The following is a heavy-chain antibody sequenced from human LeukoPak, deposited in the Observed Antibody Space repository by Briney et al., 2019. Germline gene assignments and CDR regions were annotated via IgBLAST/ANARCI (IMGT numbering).Heavy chain of an antibody. CDR2: ITWNSDNV. J-gene: IGHJ4*02. CDR1: GITVNTNY. CDR3: ARARGNSYFDS. Sequence: GGSLRLSCAASGITVNTNYMSWVRQAPGKGLEWVSGITWNSDNVAYADSVRGRFTISRDNAKNSLYLQINSLRPEDTALYSCARARGNSYFDSWGPGTLVTVSS. D-gene: IGHD1-1*01. V-gene: IGHV3-9*01.